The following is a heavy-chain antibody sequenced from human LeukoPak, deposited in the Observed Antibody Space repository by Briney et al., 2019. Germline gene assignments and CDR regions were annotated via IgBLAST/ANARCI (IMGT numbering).Heavy chain of an antibody. CDR1: GFTVGSIH. CDR3: AKASQWLAFDY. CDR2: IYNGDNT. J-gene: IGHJ4*02. V-gene: IGHV3-66*01. Sequence: GGSLRLSCAVSGFTVGSIHMAWVRQTPGKGLEGVSVIYNGDNTNYADSVRGRLTISRDDSKNTLYLQMNSVRAEDTAVYYCAKASQWLAFDYWGQGTLVTVSS. D-gene: IGHD6-19*01.